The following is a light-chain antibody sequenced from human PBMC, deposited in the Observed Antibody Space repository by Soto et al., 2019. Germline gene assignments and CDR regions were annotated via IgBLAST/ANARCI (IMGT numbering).Light chain of an antibody. V-gene: IGLV2-8*01. J-gene: IGLJ2*01. CDR1: SSDVGGYNH. Sequence: QPVLTQPPSASGSPGQSVSISCTGTSSDVGGYNHVSWYQQHPDKAPKLIIYEVTKRPSGVPDRFSGSKSGNTASLTVSGLQAEDEADYYCSSYGGTNNLVFGGGTKLTVL. CDR2: EVT. CDR3: SSYGGTNNLV.